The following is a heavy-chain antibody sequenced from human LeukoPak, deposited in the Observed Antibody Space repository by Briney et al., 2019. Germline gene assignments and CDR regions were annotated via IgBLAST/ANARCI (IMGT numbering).Heavy chain of an antibody. CDR2: ISYDGSNK. Sequence: GGSLRLSCAASGFTFSSYGMHWVRQAPGKGLEWVAVISYDGSNKYYADSVKGRFTISRDNSKNTLYLQMNSLRAEDTAVYYCAKDLYYYDSSGQPVDYWGQGTLVTVSS. CDR1: GFTFSSYG. J-gene: IGHJ4*02. V-gene: IGHV3-30*18. CDR3: AKDLYYYDSSGQPVDY. D-gene: IGHD3-22*01.